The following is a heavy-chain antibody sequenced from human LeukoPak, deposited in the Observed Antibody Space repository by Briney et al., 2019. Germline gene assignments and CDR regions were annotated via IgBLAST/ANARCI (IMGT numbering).Heavy chain of an antibody. V-gene: IGHV4-59*12. J-gene: IGHJ3*02. D-gene: IGHD3-22*01. Sequence: MSGGSLRLSCAASGFTFSSYAMSWVRQAPGKGLEWIGNIFYSGGTYYNPSLKSRVTISVDTSKNQFSLKLSSVTAADTAVYYCARELSGYYYNAFDIWGQGTMVTVSS. CDR1: GFTFSSYA. CDR3: ARELSGYYYNAFDI. CDR2: IFYSGGT.